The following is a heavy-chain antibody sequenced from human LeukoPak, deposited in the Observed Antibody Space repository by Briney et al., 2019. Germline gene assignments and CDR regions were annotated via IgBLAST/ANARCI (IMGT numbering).Heavy chain of an antibody. D-gene: IGHD3-10*01. CDR2: ISAYNGNT. V-gene: IGHV1-18*01. CDR3: ARDYYGSGSYYDY. Sequence: ASVKVSCKASGYTFTSYGISWVRQAPGQGLEWRGWISAYNGNTNYAQKLQGRVTMTRDMSTSTVYMELSSLRSEDTAVYYCARDYYGSGSYYDYWGQGTLVTVSS. J-gene: IGHJ4*02. CDR1: GYTFTSYG.